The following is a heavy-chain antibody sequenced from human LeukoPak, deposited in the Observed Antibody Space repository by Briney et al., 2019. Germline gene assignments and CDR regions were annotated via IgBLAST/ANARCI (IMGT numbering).Heavy chain of an antibody. CDR3: ARVDYGSSSYYYYMDV. J-gene: IGHJ6*03. Sequence: TSETLSLTCTVSGGSISSSSYYWGWIRQPPGKGLEWIGSIYYSGSTYYNPSLKSRVTISVDTSKNQFSLKLSSVTAADTAVYYCARVDYGSSSYYYYMDVWGKGTTVTISS. CDR1: GGSISSSSYY. D-gene: IGHD3-10*01. V-gene: IGHV4-39*07. CDR2: IYYSGST.